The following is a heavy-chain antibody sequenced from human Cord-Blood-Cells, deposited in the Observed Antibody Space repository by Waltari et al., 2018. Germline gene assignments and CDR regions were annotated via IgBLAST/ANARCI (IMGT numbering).Heavy chain of an antibody. D-gene: IGHD1-26*01. CDR1: GGSFSGYY. J-gene: IGHJ3*02. Sequence: QVQLQQWGAGLLKPSETLSLTCAVYGGSFSGYYWCWIRQPPGKGLEWIGESNHSGSTNYNPSLKSRVTISVDTSKNQFSLKLSSVTAADTAVYYCARPYTLVGATGADAFDIWGQGTMVTVSS. CDR3: ARPYTLVGATGADAFDI. V-gene: IGHV4-34*01. CDR2: SNHSGST.